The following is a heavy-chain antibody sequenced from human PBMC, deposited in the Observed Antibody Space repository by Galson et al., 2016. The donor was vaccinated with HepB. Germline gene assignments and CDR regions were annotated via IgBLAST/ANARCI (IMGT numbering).Heavy chain of an antibody. CDR1: GYTFSSSA. Sequence: SCKASGYTFSSSAMHWVRQAPGQRLEWMGWINAGNGHTKYSQKFQGRVTITRDTSANTAYIELSSLRSEDTAVYYCGRAYSYGPDYFHHWGQGTLVTVSS. V-gene: IGHV1-3*01. D-gene: IGHD5-18*01. J-gene: IGHJ1*01. CDR2: INAGNGHT. CDR3: GRAYSYGPDYFHH.